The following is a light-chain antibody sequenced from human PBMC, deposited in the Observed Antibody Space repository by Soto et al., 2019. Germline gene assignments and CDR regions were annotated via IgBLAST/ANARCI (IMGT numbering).Light chain of an antibody. J-gene: IGKJ1*01. CDR3: QQYATSPTT. CDR1: PGVSSSH. CDR2: GAS. V-gene: IGKV3-20*01. Sequence: VLTQSPRPLSVSPGEGATLYCRASPGVSSSHLAGYQHEPGRAPCSPIYGASTRAAGIPDRFGGSESGTDISLTISRLEHDEFAVYYCQQYATSPTTFGQGTKVDIK.